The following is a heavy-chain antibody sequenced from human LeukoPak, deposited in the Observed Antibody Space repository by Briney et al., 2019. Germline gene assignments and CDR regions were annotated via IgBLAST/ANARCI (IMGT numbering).Heavy chain of an antibody. V-gene: IGHV4-4*09. Sequence: SETLSLTCTASGGSISSYYWSWIRQPPGKGLEWIGYIYTSGSTNYNPSLKSRVTISVDTSKNQFSLKLSSVTAADTAVYYCARGDGDANDYWGQGTLVTVSS. CDR3: ARGDGDANDY. D-gene: IGHD4-17*01. CDR1: GGSISSYY. CDR2: IYTSGST. J-gene: IGHJ4*02.